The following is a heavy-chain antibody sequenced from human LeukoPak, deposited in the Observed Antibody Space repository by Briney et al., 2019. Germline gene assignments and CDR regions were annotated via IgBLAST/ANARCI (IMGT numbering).Heavy chain of an antibody. D-gene: IGHD5-18*01. CDR1: GFTFSSYA. CDR2: ISGSGGST. CDR3: AKFGGLDTAMVNYYYYGMDV. J-gene: IGHJ6*02. V-gene: IGHV3-23*01. Sequence: PGGSLRLSCADSGFTFSSYAMSWVRQAPGKGLEWVSAISGSGGSTYYADSVKGRFTISRDNSKNTLYLQMNSLRAEDTAVYYCAKFGGLDTAMVNYYYYGMDVWGQGTTVTVSS.